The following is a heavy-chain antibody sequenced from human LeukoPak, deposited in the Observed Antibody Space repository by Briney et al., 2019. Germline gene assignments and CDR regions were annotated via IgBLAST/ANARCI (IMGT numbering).Heavy chain of an antibody. CDR3: ARVMTKRWLQFYPFDY. CDR1: GGTFSSYA. Sequence: SVKVSCRASGGTFSSYAISWVRQAPGQGLEWMGGIIPIFGTANYAQKFQGRVTITADESTSTAYMELSSLRSEDTAVYYCARVMTKRWLQFYPFDYWGQGTLVTVSS. J-gene: IGHJ4*02. V-gene: IGHV1-69*13. D-gene: IGHD5-24*01. CDR2: IIPIFGTA.